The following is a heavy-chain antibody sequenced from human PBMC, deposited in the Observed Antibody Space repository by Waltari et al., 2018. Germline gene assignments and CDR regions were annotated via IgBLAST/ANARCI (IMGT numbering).Heavy chain of an antibody. CDR3: ARISLPDHESTGPFDY. CDR1: GFSLSTTALC. Sequence: QVTLRESGPALMKPTQTLTLTCTFSGFSLSTTALCVNWVRQPPGKALEWLARIDGDDSRYYSTSLRTRLTISKDTSKNQVVLTLTNVDPMDTATYYCARISLPDHESTGPFDYWGLGTLVTVSS. V-gene: IGHV2-70*15. CDR2: IDGDDSR. D-gene: IGHD2-8*02. J-gene: IGHJ4*01.